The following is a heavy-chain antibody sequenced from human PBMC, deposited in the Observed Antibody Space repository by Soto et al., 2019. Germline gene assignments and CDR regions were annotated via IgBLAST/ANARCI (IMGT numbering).Heavy chain of an antibody. Sequence: GASVKVSCKASGGTFSSYAISWVRQAPGQGLEWMGGIIPIFGTANYAQKFQGRVTITADEPTSTAYMELSSLRSEDTAVYYCARSRRYNWNGYYYGMDVWGQGTTVTVSS. CDR1: GGTFSSYA. J-gene: IGHJ6*02. CDR3: ARSRRYNWNGYYYGMDV. CDR2: IIPIFGTA. D-gene: IGHD1-20*01. V-gene: IGHV1-69*13.